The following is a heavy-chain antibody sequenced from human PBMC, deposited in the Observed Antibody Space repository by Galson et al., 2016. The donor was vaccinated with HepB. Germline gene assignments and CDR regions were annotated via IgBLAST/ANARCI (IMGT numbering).Heavy chain of an antibody. Sequence: SLRLSCAASGFTFGSNDMHWVRQATGKGLEWVSAIGTAGGTFYPGSVKGRFTIPRKNAKNPLYLQMNSLKVEDTAVYYCARTRAAHGDYDYWGQGTLVTVSS. CDR1: GFTFGSND. V-gene: IGHV3-13*01. J-gene: IGHJ4*02. CDR3: ARTRAAHGDYDY. CDR2: IGTAGGT. D-gene: IGHD4-17*01.